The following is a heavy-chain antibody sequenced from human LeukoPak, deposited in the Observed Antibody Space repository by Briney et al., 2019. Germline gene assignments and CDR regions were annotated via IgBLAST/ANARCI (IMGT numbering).Heavy chain of an antibody. CDR3: ARIGYDILTGYQYDAYDI. CDR2: IYTSGST. Sequence: SETLSLTCTVSGGSISSYYWSWIRQPAGKGLEWIGRIYTSGSTNYNPSLKSRVTMSVDTSKNQFSLKLSSVTAADTAVYYCARIGYDILTGYQYDAYDIWGQGTMVNVSS. D-gene: IGHD3-9*01. J-gene: IGHJ3*02. CDR1: GGSISSYY. V-gene: IGHV4-4*07.